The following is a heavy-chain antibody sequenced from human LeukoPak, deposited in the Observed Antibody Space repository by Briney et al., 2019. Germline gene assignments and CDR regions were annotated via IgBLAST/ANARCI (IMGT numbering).Heavy chain of an antibody. J-gene: IGHJ4*02. CDR3: ARPLQGIAGATGFDY. CDR1: EYSFATYW. D-gene: IGHD1-26*01. Sequence: GESLKISCQGSEYSFATYWIAWLRQMPGKGLEWMGIIYPSDSDIRYSPSFQGQVTISADKSIKTAYLQWSSLKASDTAMYYCARPLQGIAGATGFDYWGQGTLVTVSS. V-gene: IGHV5-51*01. CDR2: IYPSDSDI.